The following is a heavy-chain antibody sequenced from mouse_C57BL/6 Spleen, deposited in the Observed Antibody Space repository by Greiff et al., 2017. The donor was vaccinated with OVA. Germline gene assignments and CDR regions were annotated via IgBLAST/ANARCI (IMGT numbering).Heavy chain of an antibody. CDR1: GYAFSSSW. CDR2: IYPGDGDT. D-gene: IGHD2-14*01. Sequence: VKLMESGPELVKPGASVKISCKASGYAFSSSWMNWVKQRPGKGLEWIGRIYPGDGDTNYNGKFKGKATLTADITSSTAYMQLSSLTSKDSAVYCCARRDDWYYFDYWGQGTTLTVSS. J-gene: IGHJ2*01. CDR3: ARRDDWYYFDY. V-gene: IGHV1-82*01.